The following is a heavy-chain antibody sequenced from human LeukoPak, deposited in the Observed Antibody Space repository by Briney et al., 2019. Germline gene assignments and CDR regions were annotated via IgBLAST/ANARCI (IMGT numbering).Heavy chain of an antibody. CDR3: ARGPTYMTAVDY. J-gene: IGHJ4*02. CDR2: ISGSSNSYK. D-gene: IGHD2-21*02. V-gene: IGHV3-21*01. Sequence: GGSPRLSCAASGFTFSSYSLNWARQAPGKGLEWISSISGSSNSYKYYADSVKGRFTISRDNAKNSLYLQMNSLRAEDTAVYYCARGPTYMTAVDYWGQGTLVTVSS. CDR1: GFTFSSYS.